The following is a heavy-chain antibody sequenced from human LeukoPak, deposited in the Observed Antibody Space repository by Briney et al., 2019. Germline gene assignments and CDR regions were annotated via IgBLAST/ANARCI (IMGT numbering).Heavy chain of an antibody. CDR1: GGSINSYY. J-gene: IGHJ4*02. CDR3: AREAPYYDFWPTPFDY. Sequence: SETLSLTCTVSGGSINSYYWSWIRQPAGKGLEWIGRIYTSGSTNYNPSLKSRVTMSVDTSKNQFSLKLSSVTAADTAVYYCAREAPYYDFWPTPFDYWGQATLVTVSS. D-gene: IGHD3-3*01. CDR2: IYTSGST. V-gene: IGHV4-4*07.